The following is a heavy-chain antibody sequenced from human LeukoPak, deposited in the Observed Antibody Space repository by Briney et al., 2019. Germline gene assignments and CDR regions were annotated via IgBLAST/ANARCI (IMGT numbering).Heavy chain of an antibody. CDR2: DNHSGST. Sequence: SETLSLTCAVSGGSFSGYYWSWMRQPPGKGLEWIGEDNHSGSTNYNPSLKSRVTISVDTSKNQFSLKRRSVTAPDSAVYYCARVRGSSLWFTLGGFDPWGQGTLVTVSS. D-gene: IGHD3-10*01. V-gene: IGHV4-34*01. CDR1: GGSFSGYY. CDR3: ARVRGSSLWFTLGGFDP. J-gene: IGHJ5*02.